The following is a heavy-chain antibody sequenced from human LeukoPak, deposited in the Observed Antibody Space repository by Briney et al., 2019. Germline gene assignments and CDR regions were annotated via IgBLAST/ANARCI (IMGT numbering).Heavy chain of an antibody. V-gene: IGHV4-39*07. CDR2: INHSGST. CDR1: GGSLSSRSYY. Sequence: PSETLSLTCTASGGSLSSRSYYWGWIRQPPGKGLEWIGEINHSGSTNYNPSLKSRVTISVDTSKNQFSLKLSSVTAADTAVYYCARGQAAGTSSFDYWGQGTLVTVSS. J-gene: IGHJ4*02. D-gene: IGHD6-13*01. CDR3: ARGQAAGTSSFDY.